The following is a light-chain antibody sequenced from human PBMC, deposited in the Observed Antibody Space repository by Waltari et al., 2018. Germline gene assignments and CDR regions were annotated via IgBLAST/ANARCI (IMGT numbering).Light chain of an antibody. Sequence: QSALTQPASVSGSPAHSIAISCTGTRSDVGDYDYDWWYQQHPGKAPKLLIYDVSNRPSGVSTRFFGSKSGNTASLTISGLQAEDEADYYCASYTATSTPYVFGTGTKVTVL. CDR2: DVS. J-gene: IGLJ1*01. CDR1: RSDVGDYDY. CDR3: ASYTATSTPYV. V-gene: IGLV2-14*03.